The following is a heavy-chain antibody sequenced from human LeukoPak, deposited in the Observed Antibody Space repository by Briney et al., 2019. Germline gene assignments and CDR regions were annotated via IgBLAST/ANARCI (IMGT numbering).Heavy chain of an antibody. CDR1: GFIFRNYA. D-gene: IGHD3-22*01. CDR2: IWYDGSNK. CDR3: ARDPLESAYYHYYYYGMDV. Sequence: GASLRLSCAASGFIFRNYAMSWVRQAPGKGLEWVAIIWYDGSNKYYADSVKGRFIISRDNSKNTLYLQMNSLRAEDTAVYYCARDPLESAYYHYYYYGMDVWGQGTTVTVSS. J-gene: IGHJ6*02. V-gene: IGHV3-33*08.